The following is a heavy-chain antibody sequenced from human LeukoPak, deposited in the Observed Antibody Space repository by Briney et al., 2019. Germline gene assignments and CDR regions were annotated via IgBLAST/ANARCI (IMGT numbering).Heavy chain of an antibody. CDR1: GYTFTSYG. CDR3: ASNTNYYENTGHYVLDS. CDR2: ISAYNGNT. V-gene: IGHV1-18*01. Sequence: ASVKVSCKASGYTFTSYGISWVRPAPGQGLEWMGWISAYNGNTNYAQKLQGRVTMTTDTSTSTAYMELSSLRSEDTAVFYCASNTNYYENTGHYVLDSWGQGTLVAVSS. J-gene: IGHJ5*01. D-gene: IGHD3-22*01.